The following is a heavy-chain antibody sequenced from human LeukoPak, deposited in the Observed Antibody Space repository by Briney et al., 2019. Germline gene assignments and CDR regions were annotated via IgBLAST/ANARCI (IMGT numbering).Heavy chain of an antibody. CDR2: INHRGSA. CDR3: ARGGDYYDSSGYYWLGYFDY. J-gene: IGHJ4*02. Sequence: SETLSLTCAVYGGSFSGYYCSWIRQPPGKGLEWIGEINHRGSANYNPSLKSRVTISVDTSKNQFSLKLSSVTAADTAMYYCARGGDYYDSSGYYWLGYFDYWGQGPLVTVSS. CDR1: GGSFSGYY. D-gene: IGHD3-22*01. V-gene: IGHV4-34*01.